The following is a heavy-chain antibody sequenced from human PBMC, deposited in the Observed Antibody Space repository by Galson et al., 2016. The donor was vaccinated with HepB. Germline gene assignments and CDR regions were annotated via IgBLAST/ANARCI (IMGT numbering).Heavy chain of an antibody. CDR1: GYTFTSYG. V-gene: IGHV1-18*01. CDR3: ARDGNRGLRVTFGTFDP. D-gene: IGHD4-11*01. CDR2: ISTYSGHT. Sequence: SVKVSCKASGYTFTSYGISWVRQAPGQGLEWMGWISTYSGHTNYGQSSQGRVTMTTDTSTSTAYMELRSLRSDDTAVYFWARDGNRGLRVTFGTFDPWGQGTLVTVSS. J-gene: IGHJ5*02.